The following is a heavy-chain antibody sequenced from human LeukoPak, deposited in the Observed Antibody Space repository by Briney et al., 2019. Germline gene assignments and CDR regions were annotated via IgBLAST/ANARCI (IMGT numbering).Heavy chain of an antibody. CDR1: CGSFSAYY. Sequence: SETLSLTCAVHCGSFSAYYWSWIRQSPEKGLEWIGEINHSGSTNNNPSLTSRVTISVDTSQNQFSLQLTSVTAADTAVYYCERGDYGSGTYLWGSWGQGILVTVST. CDR2: INHSGST. J-gene: IGHJ5*02. D-gene: IGHD3-10*01. V-gene: IGHV4-34*01. CDR3: ERGDYGSGTYLWGS.